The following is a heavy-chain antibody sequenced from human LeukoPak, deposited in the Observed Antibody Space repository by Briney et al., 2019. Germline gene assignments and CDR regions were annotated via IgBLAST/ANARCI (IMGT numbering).Heavy chain of an antibody. J-gene: IGHJ4*02. CDR3: AEDQADCSSASCYERGFDY. CDR2: ISGAADRT. Sequence: GGTLRLSCAASGFTFSSYGMSWVRQTPGKGLEWVSAISGAADRTYYADSVKGRFTISRDNSKNTLYLQMNSLRVEDTAIYYCAEDQADCSSASCYERGFDYWGQGTLVTVSS. V-gene: IGHV3-23*01. CDR1: GFTFSSYG. D-gene: IGHD2-2*01.